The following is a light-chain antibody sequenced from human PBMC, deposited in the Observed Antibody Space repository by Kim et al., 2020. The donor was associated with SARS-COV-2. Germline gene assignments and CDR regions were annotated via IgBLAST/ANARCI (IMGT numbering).Light chain of an antibody. CDR1: SGSIASNY. CDR2: EDN. CDR3: QSYDSSNHNWV. J-gene: IGLJ3*02. V-gene: IGLV6-57*03. Sequence: TVTISCTRGSGSIASNYVQWYQQRPGSAPTTVIYEDNQRPSGVPDRFSGSIDSSSNSASLTISGLKTEDEADYYCQSYDSSNHNWVFGGGTKVTVL.